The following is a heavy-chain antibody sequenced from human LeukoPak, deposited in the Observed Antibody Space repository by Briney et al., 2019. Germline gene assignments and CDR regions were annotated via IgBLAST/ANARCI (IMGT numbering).Heavy chain of an antibody. CDR3: TRHAPDNSGYPY. CDR2: IRSKVNSYAT. D-gene: IGHD3-22*01. CDR1: GFTLSSNY. V-gene: IGHV3-73*01. Sequence: GGSLRLSCAASGFTLSSNYMNWVRQASGKGLEWVGHIRSKVNSYATQYGASVKGRFTISRDDSKNTAYLQMNSLKTEDTAVYYCTRHAPDNSGYPYWGQGTLVTVSS. J-gene: IGHJ4*02.